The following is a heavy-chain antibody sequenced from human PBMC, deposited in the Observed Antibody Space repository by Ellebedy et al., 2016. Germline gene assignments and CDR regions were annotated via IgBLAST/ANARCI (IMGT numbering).Heavy chain of an antibody. J-gene: IGHJ4*02. V-gene: IGHV3-49*03. CDR2: IRSKAYGGTT. CDR3: TRSYCSSTNCYLFYFDY. Sequence: GESLKISCTASGFNFGDFAICWFRQAPGKGLEWVGFIRSKAYGGTTEYAASVKGRFTISRDDSKSIAYLQMNSLKTEDTAVYYCTRSYCSSTNCYLFYFDYWGQGTLVTVSS. CDR1: GFNFGDFA. D-gene: IGHD2-2*01.